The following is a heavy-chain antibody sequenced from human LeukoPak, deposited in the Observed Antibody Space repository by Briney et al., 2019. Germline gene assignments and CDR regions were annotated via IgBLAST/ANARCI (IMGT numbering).Heavy chain of an antibody. V-gene: IGHV4-59*01. Sequence: SETLSLTCTVSGGSISSYYWSWIRQPPGKGLEWIGYIYYSGSTNYNPSLKSRVTISVDTSKNQFSLKLSSVTAADTAVYYCARVRSGPADFWSGYPPFYFDYWGQGTLVTVSS. CDR2: IYYSGST. CDR1: GGSISSYY. D-gene: IGHD3-3*01. J-gene: IGHJ4*02. CDR3: ARVRSGPADFWSGYPPFYFDY.